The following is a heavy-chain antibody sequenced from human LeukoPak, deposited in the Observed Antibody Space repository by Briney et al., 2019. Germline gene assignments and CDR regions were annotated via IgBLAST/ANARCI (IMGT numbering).Heavy chain of an antibody. CDR2: INWNGGST. D-gene: IGHD6-13*01. V-gene: IGHV3-20*04. Sequence: GGSLRLSCAASGFTFDDYGMSWVRHAPGKGLEWVSGINWNGGSTGYADSVKGRFTISRDNAKNSLYLQMNSLRAEDTALYYCARDMVAAATYYYYYYMDVWGKGTTVTVSS. CDR3: ARDMVAAATYYYYYYMDV. J-gene: IGHJ6*03. CDR1: GFTFDDYG.